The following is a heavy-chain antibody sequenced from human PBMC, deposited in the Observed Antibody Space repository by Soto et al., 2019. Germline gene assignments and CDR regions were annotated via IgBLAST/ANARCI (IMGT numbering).Heavy chain of an antibody. CDR1: GGTFSSYT. D-gene: IGHD1-20*01. CDR2: IIPILGIA. V-gene: IGHV1-69*02. J-gene: IGHJ6*03. Sequence: SVKVSCKASGGTFSSYTISWVRQAPGQGLEWMGRIIPILGIANYAQKFQGRVTITADKSTSTAYMELSSLRSEDTAVYYCARGGQTYNWRYYYMDVWGKGTTVTVSS. CDR3: ARGGQTYNWRYYYMDV.